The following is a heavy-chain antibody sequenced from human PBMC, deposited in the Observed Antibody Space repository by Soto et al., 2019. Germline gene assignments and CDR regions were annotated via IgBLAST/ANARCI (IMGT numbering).Heavy chain of an antibody. J-gene: IGHJ4*02. V-gene: IGHV1-69*06. CDR1: GGTFSSYA. Sequence: ASVKVSCKASGGTFSSYAISWVRQAPGQGPEWMGGIIPIFGTANYAQKFKGRVTITADKSTSTAYMELSSLRSEDTALYYCAKDMGYDLSPLGYFDYWGQGTLVTVSS. CDR3: AKDMGYDLSPLGYFDY. D-gene: IGHD5-12*01. CDR2: IIPIFGTA.